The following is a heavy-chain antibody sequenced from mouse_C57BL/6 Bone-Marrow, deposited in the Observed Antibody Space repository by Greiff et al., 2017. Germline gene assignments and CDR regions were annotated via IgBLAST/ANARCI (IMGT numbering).Heavy chain of an antibody. CDR2: IDPENGDT. Sequence: GDSVPASCTASGFNIKASSPPWVKQRPEQPPEWIGWIDPENGDTAYASQFQGKATITADTSSNTAYLQLSSLTSEDTAVYYGTVVATRGSYWGQGTTLTVSS. J-gene: IGHJ2*01. CDR3: TVVATRGSY. V-gene: IGHV14-4*01. D-gene: IGHD1-1*01. CDR1: GFNIKASS.